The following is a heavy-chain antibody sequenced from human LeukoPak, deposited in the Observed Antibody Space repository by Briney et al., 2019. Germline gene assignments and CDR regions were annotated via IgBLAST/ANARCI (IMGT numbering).Heavy chain of an antibody. CDR2: ISPYNGNT. D-gene: IGHD2-8*01. CDR3: ASCHCTNGVCYGECEYFQH. Sequence: VASVTVSFTASGYTFTSYGIIWVRQAPGQGLEWMGWISPYNGNTNYAQKLQGRVTMTTDTSTSTAYMELRSLRSDDTAVYYCASCHCTNGVCYGECEYFQHWGQGTLVTVSS. V-gene: IGHV1-18*01. J-gene: IGHJ1*01. CDR1: GYTFTSYG.